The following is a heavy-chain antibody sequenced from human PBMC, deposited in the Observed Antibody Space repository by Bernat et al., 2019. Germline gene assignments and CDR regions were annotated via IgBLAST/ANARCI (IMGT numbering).Heavy chain of an antibody. CDR3: ARRGRDGYNSLFDY. Sequence: QVQLQESGPGLVKPSETLSLTCTVSGGSISSYYWSWIRQPPGKGLEWIGYIYYSGSTNYNPSLKSRVTISVDTSKNQCSLKLSSVTAADTAVYYCARRGRDGYNSLFDYWGQGTLVTVSS. V-gene: IGHV4-59*08. CDR2: IYYSGST. CDR1: GGSISSYY. D-gene: IGHD5-24*01. J-gene: IGHJ4*02.